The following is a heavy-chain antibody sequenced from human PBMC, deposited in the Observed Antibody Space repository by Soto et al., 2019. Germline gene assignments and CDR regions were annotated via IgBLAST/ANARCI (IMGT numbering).Heavy chain of an antibody. D-gene: IGHD3-3*01. J-gene: IGHJ3*02. CDR2: IYYTGST. V-gene: IGHV4-61*01. CDR1: GGSVSSGSYY. Sequence: PSETLSLTCTVSGGSVSSGSYYWSWIRQPPGKGLEWIGYIYYTGSTNYKPSLKSRVTISVDTSKNQFSLKLSSVTAADTAVYYCARGEWPHDAFDIWGQGTMVTVSS. CDR3: ARGEWPHDAFDI.